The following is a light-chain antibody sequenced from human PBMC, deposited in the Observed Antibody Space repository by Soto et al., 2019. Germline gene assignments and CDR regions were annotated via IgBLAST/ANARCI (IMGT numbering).Light chain of an antibody. CDR3: SSYTSSSTPYV. CDR2: DVT. V-gene: IGLV2-14*01. Sequence: QSVLTQPASVSGSPGQSITISCTGTSSDIGAYNYVSWYQQHPVKAPKLMIYDVTNRPSGVSERFSGSKSGNTASLTISGLQAEDEADYYCSSYTSSSTPYVFGTGTKVTVL. CDR1: SSDIGAYNY. J-gene: IGLJ1*01.